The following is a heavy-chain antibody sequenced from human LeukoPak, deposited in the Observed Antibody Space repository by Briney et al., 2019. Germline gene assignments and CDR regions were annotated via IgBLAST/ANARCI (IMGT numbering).Heavy chain of an antibody. CDR3: ARGKKWFGESTPLFWLDP. CDR2: INPSSGDT. J-gene: IGHJ5*02. CDR1: GYTFTSYH. V-gene: IGHV1-8*03. D-gene: IGHD3-10*01. Sequence: ASVKVSCKASGYTFTSYHINWVRQATGQGLEWMGWINPSSGDTGYAQKFQDRVSITRNTSISTAYMELSSLGSEDTAMYYCARGKKWFGESTPLFWLDPWGQGTLVTVSS.